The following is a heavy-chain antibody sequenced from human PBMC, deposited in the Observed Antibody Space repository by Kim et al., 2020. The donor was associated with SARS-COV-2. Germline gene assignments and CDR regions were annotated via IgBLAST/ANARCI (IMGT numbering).Heavy chain of an antibody. V-gene: IGHV4-34*01. Sequence: SETLSLTCAVYGGSFSGYYWSWIRQPPGKGLEWIGEINHSGSTNYNPSLKSRVTISVDTSKNQFSLKLSSVTAADTAVYYCARGATSVAGPYFYYYCYGMDVWGQGTTVTVSS. CDR3: ARGATSVAGPYFYYYCYGMDV. CDR1: GGSFSGYY. CDR2: INHSGST. J-gene: IGHJ6*02. D-gene: IGHD6-19*01.